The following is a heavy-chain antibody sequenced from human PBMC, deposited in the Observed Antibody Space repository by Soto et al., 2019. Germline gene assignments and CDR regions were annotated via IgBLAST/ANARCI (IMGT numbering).Heavy chain of an antibody. V-gene: IGHV2-5*02. CDR2: IYWDDAK. J-gene: IGHJ4*02. CDR3: AHKGGGDRILDY. CDR1: GFSLSTSGVG. D-gene: IGHD3-16*01. Sequence: QITLKESGPTLVKPTQTLTLTCTFSGFSLSTSGVGVGWIRQPPGKALEWLALIYWDDAKHYSPSLKSRLTNPKDPSKNRVVLIMTNMDPVDTATYYCAHKGGGDRILDYWGQGTLVTVSS.